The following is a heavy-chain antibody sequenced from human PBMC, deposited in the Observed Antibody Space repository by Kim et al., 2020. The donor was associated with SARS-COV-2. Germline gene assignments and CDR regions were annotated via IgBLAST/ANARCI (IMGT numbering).Heavy chain of an antibody. CDR1: GGSVSSGSYY. CDR3: ARDSYGSGTYYYYYGMGV. Sequence: SETLSLTCTVSGGSVSSGSYYWSWIRQPPGKGLEWIGYIYYSGSTNYNPSLKSRFTISVDTSKNQFSLKLSSVTAADTAVYYCARDSYGSGTYYYYYGMGVWGQGTTVTVSS. V-gene: IGHV4-61*01. J-gene: IGHJ6*02. CDR2: IYYSGST. D-gene: IGHD3-10*01.